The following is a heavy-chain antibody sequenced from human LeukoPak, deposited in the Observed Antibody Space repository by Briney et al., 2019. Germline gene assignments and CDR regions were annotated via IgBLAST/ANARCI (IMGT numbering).Heavy chain of an antibody. V-gene: IGHV3-53*01. CDR3: ARSTVVTGRYYYYYMDV. J-gene: IGHJ6*03. D-gene: IGHD4-23*01. Sequence: HPGGSLRLSCAASGFTVSSNYMSWVRQAPGKGLEWDSVIDSGGSTYYADSVKGRFTISRDNSRNTLYLQMNSLRAEDTAVYYCARSTVVTGRYYYYYMDVWGKGTTVSVSS. CDR2: IDSGGST. CDR1: GFTVSSNY.